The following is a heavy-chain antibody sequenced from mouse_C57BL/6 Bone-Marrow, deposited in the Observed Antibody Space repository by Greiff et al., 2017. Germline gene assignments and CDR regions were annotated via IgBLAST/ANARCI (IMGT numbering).Heavy chain of an antibody. CDR3: ARSLYYYGSVDY. CDR1: GYTFTSYW. J-gene: IGHJ2*01. CDR2: IYPGSGST. V-gene: IGHV1-55*01. Sequence: QVHVKQPGAELVKPGASVKMSCKASGYTFTSYWITWVKQRPGQGLEWIGDIYPGSGSTNYNEKFKSKATLTVDTSSSTAYMQLSSLTSEDSAVYYCARSLYYYGSVDYWGQGTTLTVSS. D-gene: IGHD1-1*01.